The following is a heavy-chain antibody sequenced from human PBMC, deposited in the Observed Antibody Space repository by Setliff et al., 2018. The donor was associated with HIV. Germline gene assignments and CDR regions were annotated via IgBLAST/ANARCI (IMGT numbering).Heavy chain of an antibody. J-gene: IGHJ4*02. CDR2: MNPNSGKT. CDR1: GYTFTTYA. D-gene: IGHD5-18*01. Sequence: ASVKVSCKASGYTFTTYAMHWVRQAPGQGLEWMGWMNPNSGKTGYAQKFQGRVTMTRNTSISTAYMELSSLRSEDTAVYYCVWGGAMAIWGQGTLVTVSS. V-gene: IGHV1-8*02. CDR3: VWGGAMAI.